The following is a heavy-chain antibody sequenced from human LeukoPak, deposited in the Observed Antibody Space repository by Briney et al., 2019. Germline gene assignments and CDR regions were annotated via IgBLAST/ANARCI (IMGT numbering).Heavy chain of an antibody. CDR2: IYSTGST. D-gene: IGHD6-13*01. V-gene: IGHV4-4*07. Sequence: SQTRSLTCSVSVGSISSYYWSWIQQPAGKGLEGIGRIYSTGSTNYNPSLKSRVTMSVDTSKNQFSLRLRSVTAADTAVYYCARQIASAGTAGFDFWGQGALVTVSS. J-gene: IGHJ4*02. CDR3: ARQIASAGTAGFDF. CDR1: VGSISSYY.